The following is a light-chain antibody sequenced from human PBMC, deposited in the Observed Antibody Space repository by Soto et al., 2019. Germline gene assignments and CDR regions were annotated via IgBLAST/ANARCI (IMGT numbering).Light chain of an antibody. CDR2: DVS. V-gene: IGLV2-11*01. CDR1: SSDVGGYNY. CDR3: QSYDSSLSGSEV. Sequence: QSALTQPRSVSGSPGQSVTISCTGTSSDVGGYNYVSWYQQHPGNAPKLMIYDVSKRPSGVPDRFSGSKSGTSASLAITGLQAEDEADYYCQSYDSSLSGSEVFGTGTKLTVL. J-gene: IGLJ1*01.